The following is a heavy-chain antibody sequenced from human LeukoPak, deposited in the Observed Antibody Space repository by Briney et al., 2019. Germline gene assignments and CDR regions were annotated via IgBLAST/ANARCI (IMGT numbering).Heavy chain of an antibody. V-gene: IGHV1-69*13. Sequence: SVKVSCKASGGTFSSYAISWVRQAPGQGLEWMGGIIPIFGTANYAQKFQGRVTITAGESTSTAYMELSSLRSEDTAVYYCARVALRYFDWPFDYWGQGTLVTVSS. D-gene: IGHD3-9*01. CDR3: ARVALRYFDWPFDY. J-gene: IGHJ4*02. CDR1: GGTFSSYA. CDR2: IIPIFGTA.